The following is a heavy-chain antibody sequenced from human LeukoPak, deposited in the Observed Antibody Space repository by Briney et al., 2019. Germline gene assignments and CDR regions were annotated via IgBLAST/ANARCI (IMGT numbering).Heavy chain of an antibody. V-gene: IGHV1-18*01. CDR3: ARDEFGRIGVGVY. Sequence: ASVKVSCEASGGTFSSYAISWVRQAPGQGLECVGLISAYTGRTEYAQKFQGRVIMTTDSATSTAYMELRSLRSDDTGVYYCARDEFGRIGVGVYWGQGTPVTVSA. D-gene: IGHD1-26*01. CDR1: GGTFSSYA. J-gene: IGHJ4*02. CDR2: ISAYTGRT.